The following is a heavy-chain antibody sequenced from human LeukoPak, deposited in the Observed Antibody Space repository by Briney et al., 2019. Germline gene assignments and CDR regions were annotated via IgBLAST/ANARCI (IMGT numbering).Heavy chain of an antibody. J-gene: IGHJ5*02. CDR1: GFTFPTCA. Sequence: GGSLRLSCAASGFTFPTCAMAWVRQAPGKGLEWVSSISGGAAGTYYAPPVKGRFTVSRDNDKNALYLQMDGLTAADTALYYCARVRGVGTHIWLLPWNLWGQGTLVSVSS. V-gene: IGHV3-23*01. CDR2: ISGGAAGT. D-gene: IGHD2-21*02. CDR3: ARVRGVGTHIWLLPWNL.